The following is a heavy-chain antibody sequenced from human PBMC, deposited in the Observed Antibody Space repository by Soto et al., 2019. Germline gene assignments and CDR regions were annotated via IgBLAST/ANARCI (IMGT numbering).Heavy chain of an antibody. CDR1: GFTFRGYG. V-gene: IGHV3-30*03. CDR2: ISYDGSNK. CDR3: ARDRSSSSEMGMDV. D-gene: IGHD6-6*01. Sequence: QVQLVESGGGVVQPGRSLRLSCAASGFTFRGYGMHWVRQAPGKGLEWVAVISYDGSNKYYADSVKGRFTISRDNSKNTLCLQMNSLRVEDTAVYYCARDRSSSSEMGMDVWVQGTTVTVSS. J-gene: IGHJ6*02.